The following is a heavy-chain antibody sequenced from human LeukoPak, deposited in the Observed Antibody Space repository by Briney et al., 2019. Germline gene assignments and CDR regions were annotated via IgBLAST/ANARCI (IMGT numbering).Heavy chain of an antibody. CDR2: INTNTGNQ. CDR1: GYTFTSYA. Sequence: ASVKVSCKASGYTFTSYAMNWVRQAPGQGLEWMGWINTNTGNQTYAQGFTGRFVFSLDTSVSTAYLQISSLKADDTAVYYCARERNDCYGSSGCVGDSYMDVWGKGTTVTVSS. CDR3: ARERNDCYGSSGCVGDSYMDV. V-gene: IGHV7-4-1*02. J-gene: IGHJ6*03. D-gene: IGHD3-22*01.